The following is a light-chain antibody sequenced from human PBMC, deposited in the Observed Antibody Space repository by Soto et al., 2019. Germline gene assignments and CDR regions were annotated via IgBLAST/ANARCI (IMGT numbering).Light chain of an antibody. CDR2: PAS. Sequence: IQLTQSPSSLSASVGDRVTITCRASQGISSYLAWYQQKPGKAPKLLIYPASTLQSGVPSRFSGSGSGTDFTLTISSLQPEDFATYYCQQLNSYPSYTFGQGTKLEIK. V-gene: IGKV1-9*01. CDR1: QGISSY. CDR3: QQLNSYPSYT. J-gene: IGKJ2*01.